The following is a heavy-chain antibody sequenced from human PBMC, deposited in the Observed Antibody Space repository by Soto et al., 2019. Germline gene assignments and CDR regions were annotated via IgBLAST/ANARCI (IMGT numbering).Heavy chain of an antibody. CDR1: GYSFTSYW. CDR3: VTAAAGLRWFDP. CDR2: IYPGDSDT. J-gene: IGHJ5*02. D-gene: IGHD6-13*01. Sequence: GGSLKISCKGFGYSFTSYWIGWVRQMPGKGLEWMGIIYPGDSDTRYSPSFQGQVTISADKSISTAYLQWSSLKASDTAMYDCVTAAAGLRWFDPWGQGTLVTDSS. V-gene: IGHV5-51*01.